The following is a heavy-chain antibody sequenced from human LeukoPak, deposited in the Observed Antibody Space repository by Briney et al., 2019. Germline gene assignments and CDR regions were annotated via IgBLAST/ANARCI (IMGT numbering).Heavy chain of an antibody. V-gene: IGHV4-39*07. D-gene: IGHD3-10*01. CDR3: VACFGDYNNLFDP. CDR2: IYDSGST. Sequence: XXWLRQXTGKGLEWIVSIYDSGSTYYNPALKSLITKRVDTANSVFSLKLTPVTAEATAVYYCVACFGDYNNLFDPWGQGTLVTVSS. J-gene: IGHJ5*02.